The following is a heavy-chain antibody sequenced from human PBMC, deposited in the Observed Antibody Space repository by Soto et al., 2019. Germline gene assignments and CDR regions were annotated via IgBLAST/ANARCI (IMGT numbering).Heavy chain of an antibody. D-gene: IGHD2-15*01. Sequence: GVSLRLSCAASGFTFSSYSINWVRQAPGKGLEWVSYISSSSSTIYYADSVKGRFTISRDNAKNSLYLQMNSLRDEDTAVYYCARDRCRGGSCWSFDSWGQGTLVTVSS. V-gene: IGHV3-48*02. CDR2: ISSSSSTI. CDR3: ARDRCRGGSCWSFDS. CDR1: GFTFSSYS. J-gene: IGHJ4*02.